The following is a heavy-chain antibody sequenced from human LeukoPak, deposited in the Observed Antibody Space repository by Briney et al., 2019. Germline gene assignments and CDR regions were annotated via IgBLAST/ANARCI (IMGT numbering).Heavy chain of an antibody. D-gene: IGHD5-12*01. V-gene: IGHV1-69*05. CDR1: GGTFSSYA. CDR3: ARRGYSGYDKNGGAFDI. J-gene: IGHJ3*02. CDR2: IIPIFGTA. Sequence: SVKVSCKASGGTFSSYAISWVRRAPGQGLEWMGRIIPIFGTANYAQKFQGRVTITTDESTSTAYMELSSLRSEDTAVYYCARRGYSGYDKNGGAFDIWGQGTMVTVSS.